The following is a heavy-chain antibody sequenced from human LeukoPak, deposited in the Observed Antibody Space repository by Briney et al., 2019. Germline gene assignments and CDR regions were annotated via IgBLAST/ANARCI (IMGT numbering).Heavy chain of an antibody. D-gene: IGHD3-16*01. CDR3: ARDWGGLTDI. CDR1: GFTFTNYA. Sequence: GGSLRLSCAASGFTFTNYAMSWVRQAPGMGLEWVSGVSGSDSGTYYADSVKGRFTISRDNSKNTLYLQMNSLRAEDTAVYYCARDWGGLTDIWGQGTMVTVSS. V-gene: IGHV3-23*01. CDR2: VSGSDSGT. J-gene: IGHJ3*02.